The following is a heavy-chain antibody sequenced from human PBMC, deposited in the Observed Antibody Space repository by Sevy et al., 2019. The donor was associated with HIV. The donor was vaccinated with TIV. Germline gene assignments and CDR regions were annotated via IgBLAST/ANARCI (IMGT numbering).Heavy chain of an antibody. Sequence: ASVKVSCKASGGTFSSYAISWVRQAPGQGLEWMRGIIPIFGTANYAQKFQGRVTITADESTSTAYMELSSLRSEDTAVYYCASSSLAGDIVVVPAAIGAYYYYGMDVWGQGTTVTVSS. CDR1: GGTFSSYA. D-gene: IGHD2-2*01. CDR2: IIPIFGTA. V-gene: IGHV1-69*13. CDR3: ASSSLAGDIVVVPAAIGAYYYYGMDV. J-gene: IGHJ6*02.